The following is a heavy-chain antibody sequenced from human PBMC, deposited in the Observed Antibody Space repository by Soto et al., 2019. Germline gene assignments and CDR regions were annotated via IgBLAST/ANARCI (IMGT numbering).Heavy chain of an antibody. CDR2: INPSGGST. Sequence: ASVKVSCKASGYTFTSYYMHWVRQAPGQGLEWMGIINPSGGSTSYAQKFQGRVTMTRDTSTSTVYMELSSLRSEDTAVYYCERDTTNYGGNSAPVYWGQGTLVTVSS. D-gene: IGHD4-17*01. V-gene: IGHV1-46*01. J-gene: IGHJ4*02. CDR1: GYTFTSYY. CDR3: ERDTTNYGGNSAPVY.